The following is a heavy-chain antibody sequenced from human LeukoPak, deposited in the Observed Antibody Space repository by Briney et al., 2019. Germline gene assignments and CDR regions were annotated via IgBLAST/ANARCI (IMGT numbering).Heavy chain of an antibody. J-gene: IGHJ4*02. CDR2: IRSSGNTI. Sequence: GGSLRLSCAASGFTFSSYEMNWVRQAPGKGLEWLSYIRSSGNTIYYAGSVKGRFTISRDNAKNSLCLQMDSLRAEDTAVYYCARDGCSDGSCEDWGQGTLVTVSS. CDR1: GFTFSSYE. D-gene: IGHD2-15*01. V-gene: IGHV3-48*03. CDR3: ARDGCSDGSCED.